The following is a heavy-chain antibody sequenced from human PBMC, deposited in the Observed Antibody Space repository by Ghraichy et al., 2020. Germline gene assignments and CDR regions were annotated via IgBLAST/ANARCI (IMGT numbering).Heavy chain of an antibody. Sequence: SETLSLTCAVYGGSFSGYYWSWIRQPPGKGLEWIGEINHSGSTNYNPSLKSRVAISVDTSKNQFSLKLSSVTAADTAVYYCARGGGITIFGVVIRKKSYNWFDPWGQGTLVTVSS. V-gene: IGHV4-34*01. CDR3: ARGGGITIFGVVIRKKSYNWFDP. CDR2: INHSGST. J-gene: IGHJ5*02. D-gene: IGHD3-3*01. CDR1: GGSFSGYY.